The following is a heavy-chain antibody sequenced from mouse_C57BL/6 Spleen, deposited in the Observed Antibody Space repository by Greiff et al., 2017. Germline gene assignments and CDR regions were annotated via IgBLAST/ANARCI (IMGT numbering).Heavy chain of an antibody. Sequence: EVQLVEPGPELVKPGASVKLPCKAPGYPSTDYNMDWVKQSHGKSLEWIGDIIPNNGGTNYNQKFKGKATLTVDKSSSKAYMELRSLTSEDTAVYYCARTVNNNGSSYPFAYWGQGTLVTVSA. V-gene: IGHV1-18*01. CDR1: GYPSTDYN. CDR3: ARTVNNNGSSYPFAY. CDR2: IIPNNGGT. D-gene: IGHD1-1*01. J-gene: IGHJ3*01.